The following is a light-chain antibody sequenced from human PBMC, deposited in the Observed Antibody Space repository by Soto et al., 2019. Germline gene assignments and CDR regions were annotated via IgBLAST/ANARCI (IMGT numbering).Light chain of an antibody. CDR3: QQSYTTPYT. V-gene: IGKV1-39*01. CDR2: AAS. J-gene: IGKJ2*01. Sequence: DIQMTQSPSSLSASVGDRITITCRASQNINTYLNWFQQKPGKAPSLLIYAASSLQSGVPSRFXXXXXXXXXXXXINSLQPEDFAAYYCQQSYTTPYTFGQGTKVEIK. CDR1: QNINTY.